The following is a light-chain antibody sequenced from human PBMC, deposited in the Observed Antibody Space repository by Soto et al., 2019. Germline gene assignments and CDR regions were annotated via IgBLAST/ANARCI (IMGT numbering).Light chain of an antibody. V-gene: IGKV3-15*01. Sequence: EVVMTQSPATLSVSPGERATVSCRASQSVSSNLAWYQQKPGQAPRLLIYGASTRATGIPARFSGSGSKTEFTLTISSLQSEDFAVYYCQQYNNWPSMYTFGQGTKLEIK. J-gene: IGKJ2*01. CDR3: QQYNNWPSMYT. CDR2: GAS. CDR1: QSVSSN.